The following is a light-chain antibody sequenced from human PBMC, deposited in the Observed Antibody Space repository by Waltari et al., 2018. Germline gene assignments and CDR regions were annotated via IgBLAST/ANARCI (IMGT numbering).Light chain of an antibody. CDR3: QHYGSSPLIT. CDR2: GAS. Sequence: SSRATTTVSSSYFPWYQHKPDQAPRLLIYGASSRATGIPDRFSGSGSGTDFTLTISRLEPEDFAVYYCQHYGSSPLITFGQGTRLEIK. V-gene: IGKV3-20*01. CDR1: TTVSSSY. J-gene: IGKJ5*01.